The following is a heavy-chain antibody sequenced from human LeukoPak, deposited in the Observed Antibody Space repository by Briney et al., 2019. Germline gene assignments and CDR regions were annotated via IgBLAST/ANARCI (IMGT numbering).Heavy chain of an antibody. V-gene: IGHV1-8*01. Sequence: ASVKVSCKASGYTFTSYDINWVRQATGQGLEWMGWMNPNSGNTGYAQKFQGRVTMTRNTSISTAYMELSSLRSEDTAVYYCARVSRHLGYSSSGWLDPWGQGTLVTVSS. D-gene: IGHD6-13*01. CDR1: GYTFTSYD. CDR3: ARVSRHLGYSSSGWLDP. CDR2: MNPNSGNT. J-gene: IGHJ5*02.